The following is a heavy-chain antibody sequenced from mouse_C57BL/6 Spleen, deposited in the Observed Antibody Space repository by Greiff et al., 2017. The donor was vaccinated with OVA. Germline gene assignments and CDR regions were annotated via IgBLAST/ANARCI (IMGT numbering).Heavy chain of an antibody. CDR1: GFTFSDYY. CDR3: ASVRYYYAMDY. D-gene: IGHD2-14*01. Sequence: EVKLVESGGGLVQPGGSLKLSCAASGFTFSDYYMYWVRQTPEKRLEWVAYISNGGGSTYYPDTVKGRFTISRDNAKNTLYLQMSRLKSEDTAMYYCASVRYYYAMDYCGQGTSVTVSS. CDR2: ISNGGGST. J-gene: IGHJ4*01. V-gene: IGHV5-12*01.